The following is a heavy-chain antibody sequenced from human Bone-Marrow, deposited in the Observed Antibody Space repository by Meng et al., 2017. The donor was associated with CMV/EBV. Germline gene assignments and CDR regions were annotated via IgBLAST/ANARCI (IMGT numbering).Heavy chain of an antibody. CDR3: ARSLPPGY. CDR2: IYYSGST. Sequence: LRLSCTVSGGSISSDNYYWSWIRQHPGKGLEWIGYIYYSGSTYYNPSLKSRVTISVDTSKNQFSLKLSSVTAADTAVYYCARSLPPGYWGQGTLVTVSS. CDR1: GGSISSDNYY. J-gene: IGHJ4*02. V-gene: IGHV4-31*03.